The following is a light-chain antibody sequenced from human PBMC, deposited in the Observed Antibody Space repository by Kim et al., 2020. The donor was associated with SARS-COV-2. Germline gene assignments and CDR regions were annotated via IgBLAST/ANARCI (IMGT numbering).Light chain of an antibody. Sequence: PGQSVTYSGSGTRCDFGRYKYVSWYQQHPGKSPKLIIYEVTKRPSGVPDRFSGSMSGNTASLTVSGLQAEDEADYYCASHGGYDYVFGTGTKVTVL. CDR1: RCDFGRYKY. CDR2: EVT. CDR3: ASHGGYDYV. V-gene: IGLV2-8*01. J-gene: IGLJ1*01.